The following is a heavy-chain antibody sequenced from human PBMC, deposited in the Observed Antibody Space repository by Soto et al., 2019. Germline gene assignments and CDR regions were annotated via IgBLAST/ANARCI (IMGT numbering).Heavy chain of an antibody. J-gene: IGHJ4*02. CDR2: IYSTGST. V-gene: IGHV4-59*02. Sequence: PSETLSLTCTVSGGSVTNNYWSWIRQPPGKTLEWIGHIYSTGSTHYNPSLKSRAPISLGTSENKLSLTLTSVTAADTAVYYCARNPPGPVDFDHWGPAILVT. CDR3: ARNPPGPVDFDH. CDR1: GGSVTNNY.